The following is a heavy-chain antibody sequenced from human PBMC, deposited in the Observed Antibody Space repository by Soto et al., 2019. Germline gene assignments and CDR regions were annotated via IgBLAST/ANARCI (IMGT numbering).Heavy chain of an antibody. CDR2: LCAHGDN. V-gene: IGHV4-4*09. D-gene: IGHD1-26*01. Sequence: TYETLSLTCTFSGDSITNVCCSWLRQHPGKALEWMAYLCAHGDNKHNPSLKSRVAISIDTSKSQFSLNLTSVTAADTAVYFCARARSNGAFDAWGQGALVTVAS. CDR1: GDSITNVC. CDR3: ARARSNGAFDA. J-gene: IGHJ4*02.